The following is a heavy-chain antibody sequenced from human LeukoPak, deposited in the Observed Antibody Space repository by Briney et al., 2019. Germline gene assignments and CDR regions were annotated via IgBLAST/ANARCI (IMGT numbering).Heavy chain of an antibody. V-gene: IGHV5-51*01. CDR1: GYRFTNYW. CDR2: IYPGDSDT. Sequence: GGSLKISCKGSGYRFTNYWIGWVRQMPGKGLEWMGIIYPGDSDTRYSPSFQGQVTISADKSISTAYLQWSSLKASDTAMYYCARRERFNWGSRAFDIWGQGTVVTVSS. D-gene: IGHD7-27*01. CDR3: ARRERFNWGSRAFDI. J-gene: IGHJ3*02.